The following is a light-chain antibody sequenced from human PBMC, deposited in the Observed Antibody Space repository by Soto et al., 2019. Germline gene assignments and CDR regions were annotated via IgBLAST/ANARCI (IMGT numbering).Light chain of an antibody. Sequence: EIVLTQSPGTLSLSPGERATLSCRASQSVSSNLAWYQQKPGQAPRLLIYGASTRATGIPARFSGSGSGTEFTLTISSLQSEDFAVYYCHHYHNWPMTFGQGTRLEIK. J-gene: IGKJ5*01. V-gene: IGKV3-15*01. CDR3: HHYHNWPMT. CDR2: GAS. CDR1: QSVSSN.